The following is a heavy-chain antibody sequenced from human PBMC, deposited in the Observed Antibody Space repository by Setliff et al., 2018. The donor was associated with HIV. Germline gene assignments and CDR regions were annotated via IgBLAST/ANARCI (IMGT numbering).Heavy chain of an antibody. CDR1: GGSISSYY. V-gene: IGHV4-59*08. CDR3: ARHLPDVDGYAFDI. J-gene: IGHJ3*02. Sequence: SETLSLTCTVSGGSISSYYWSWIRQPPGKGLEWIGSIYHSESTYYNPSLKSRVTISVDTSKNQFSLKLSSVTAADTAVYYCARHLPDVDGYAFDIWGQGTMVTVSS. CDR2: IYHSEST. D-gene: IGHD3-9*01.